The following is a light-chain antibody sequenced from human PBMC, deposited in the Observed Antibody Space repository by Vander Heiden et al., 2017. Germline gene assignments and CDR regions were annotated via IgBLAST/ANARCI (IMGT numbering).Light chain of an antibody. CDR3: RQLINYPHT. J-gene: IGKJ2*01. CDR2: AAS. CDR1: HHISSY. Sequence: DIQLTQSPSFLSASVGDRVTIACRASHHISSYLAWYQQKPGTAPELLIYAASALQSVVPSRFSGSESGTEFTLTISSLQPEDFATYYCRQLINYPHTFGQGTNLEI. V-gene: IGKV1-9*01.